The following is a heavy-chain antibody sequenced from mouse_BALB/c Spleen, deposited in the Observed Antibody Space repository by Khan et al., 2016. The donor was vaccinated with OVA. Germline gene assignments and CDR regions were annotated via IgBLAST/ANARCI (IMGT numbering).Heavy chain of an antibody. Sequence: VELVESGAELTRPGASVKMSCKASGYTFISYTIHWIKQRPGQGLEWIGYINPSSGYTNYNQKFKDKATLTADESSTTAYMQLSSLTSDDSVVYYCARDGAYYRNDGWFAYWGQGTLVTVSA. CDR3: ARDGAYYRNDGWFAY. D-gene: IGHD2-14*01. CDR1: GYTFISYT. V-gene: IGHV1-4*01. J-gene: IGHJ3*01. CDR2: INPSSGYT.